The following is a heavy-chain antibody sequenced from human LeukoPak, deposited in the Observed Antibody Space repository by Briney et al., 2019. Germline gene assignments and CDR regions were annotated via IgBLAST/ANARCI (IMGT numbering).Heavy chain of an antibody. CDR2: IKQDGSKK. CDR1: GFTFSSYA. CDR3: TRVGYIDEGIDY. D-gene: IGHD5-24*01. J-gene: IGHJ4*02. V-gene: IGHV3-7*04. Sequence: PGRSLRLSCAASGFTFSSYAMHWVRQAPGKGLEWVANIKQDGSKKSYVDSVKGRFTNSRDNAKNSLYLQMNSLRAEDTAIYYCTRVGYIDEGIDYWGQGTLVTVSS.